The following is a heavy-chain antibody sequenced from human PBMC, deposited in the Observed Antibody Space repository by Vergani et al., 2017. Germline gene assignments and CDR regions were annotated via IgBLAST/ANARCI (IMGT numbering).Heavy chain of an antibody. Sequence: QVQLVQSGAEVKKPGASVKVSCKASGYTFTSYDINWVRQATGQGLEWMGWMNPNSGNTGYAQKFLGRVTMTRNTSISTAYLELSSLRSEDTAVYYCARRDTAMVIPYGMDVWGQGTTVTVSS. D-gene: IGHD5-18*01. J-gene: IGHJ6*02. CDR1: GYTFTSYD. CDR3: ARRDTAMVIPYGMDV. V-gene: IGHV1-8*01. CDR2: MNPNSGNT.